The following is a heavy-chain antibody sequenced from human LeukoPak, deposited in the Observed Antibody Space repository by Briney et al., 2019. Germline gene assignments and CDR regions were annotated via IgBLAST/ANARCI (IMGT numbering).Heavy chain of an antibody. CDR2: MNPNSGNT. CDR3: ARGPSYGDYVAVDP. J-gene: IGHJ5*02. Sequence: ASVKVSCKASGGTFSSYAISWVRQAPGQGLEWMGWMNPNSGNTGYAQKFQGRVTMTRNTSISTAYMELSSLRSEDTAVYYCARGPSYGDYVAVDPWGQGTLVTVSS. V-gene: IGHV1-8*02. CDR1: GGTFSSYA. D-gene: IGHD4-17*01.